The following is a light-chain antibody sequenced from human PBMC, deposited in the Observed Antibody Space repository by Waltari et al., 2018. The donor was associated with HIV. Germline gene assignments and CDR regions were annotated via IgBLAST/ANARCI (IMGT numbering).Light chain of an antibody. V-gene: IGLV1-47*02. J-gene: IGLJ3*02. CDR2: SNI. Sequence: QSVLTQPPSTSGTPGQTVTISCSGTRSDIGTNYVYWYQQVPGTAPKLLIYSNIHWPSGVPARVSGSKSGTSASLAISGLRAEDEAHYHCASWDDSLGGRWVFGGGTKLTVL. CDR1: RSDIGTNY. CDR3: ASWDDSLGGRWV.